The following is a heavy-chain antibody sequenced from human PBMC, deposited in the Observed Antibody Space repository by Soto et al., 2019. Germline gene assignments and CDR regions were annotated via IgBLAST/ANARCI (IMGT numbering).Heavy chain of an antibody. CDR2: ISYDGSRK. CDR3: VRDVLERPLGF. CDR1: GFNFSSYD. Sequence: QVQLVESGGGVVQPGKSLRLSCAASGFNFSSYDMHWVRQAPGKGLEWMAVISYDGSRKYYSDSVEGRLTIPRDNFKKKLHLTMVRPGTEDTAFLYCVRDVLERPLGFWGQGTPVTVAS. J-gene: IGHJ4*02. D-gene: IGHD1-1*01. V-gene: IGHV3-30*03.